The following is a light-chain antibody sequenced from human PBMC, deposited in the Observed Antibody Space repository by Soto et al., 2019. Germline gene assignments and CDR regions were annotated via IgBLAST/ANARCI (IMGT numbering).Light chain of an antibody. CDR1: SSDVATYHY. Sequence: QSSLTHPASLSGSPGQSITISCTGSSSDVATYHYVSWYQHHPGKAPKLMIYEVSNRPSGVSTRFSGSKSGDTASLTISNLQAEDEADYYCSSYRRSNTLVFGTGTKVTV. J-gene: IGLJ1*01. V-gene: IGLV2-14*01. CDR2: EVS. CDR3: SSYRRSNTLV.